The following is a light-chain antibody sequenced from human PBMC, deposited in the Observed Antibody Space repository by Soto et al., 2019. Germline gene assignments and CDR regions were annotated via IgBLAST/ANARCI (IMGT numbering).Light chain of an antibody. CDR1: QSVTSY. CDR2: DAS. V-gene: IGKV3-11*01. Sequence: EIVLTQSPATLSLSPGERSTLSCRASQSVTSYLAWYQQKPGQAPRLLIYDASNRATGIQARFSGSGSGTDFTLTVRSLEPEDFAVYYCKQRNNWPSCGQGTRLEIK. CDR3: KQRNNWPS. J-gene: IGKJ5*01.